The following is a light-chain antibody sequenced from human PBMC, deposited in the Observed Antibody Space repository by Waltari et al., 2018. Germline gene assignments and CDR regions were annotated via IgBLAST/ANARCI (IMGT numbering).Light chain of an antibody. CDR2: GAS. CDR1: QSVSRT. CDR3: QHYVRLPAT. Sequence: EIVLTQSPGTLSLSQGERATLSGRASQSVSRTLAWYQQKPGQAPKLLIYGASIRATGIPDRFTGSGSGTDFSLTISSLEPEDFAIYFCQHYVRLPATFGQGTKVEIK. J-gene: IGKJ1*01. V-gene: IGKV3-20*01.